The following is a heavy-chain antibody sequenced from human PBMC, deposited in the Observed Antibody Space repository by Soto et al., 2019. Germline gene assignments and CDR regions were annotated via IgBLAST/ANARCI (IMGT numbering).Heavy chain of an antibody. J-gene: IGHJ4*02. D-gene: IGHD6-19*01. CDR1: GFTFSSYE. Sequence: PGGSLRLSCEPSGFTFSSYEMNWVRQAPGEGLEWVSYISSSATSISYADSGQGRFTISRDNGKNSRYLQMDSLRGEATAVYYWGGDRGRYSSGWYRYHYWGQGSLFTVSS. CDR3: GGDRGRYSSGWYRYHY. CDR2: ISSSATSI. V-gene: IGHV3-48*03.